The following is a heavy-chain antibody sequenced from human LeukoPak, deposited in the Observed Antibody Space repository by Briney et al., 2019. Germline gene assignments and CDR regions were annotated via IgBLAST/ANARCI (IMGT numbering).Heavy chain of an antibody. CDR1: GGSISTYY. V-gene: IGHV4-59*01. Sequence: SETLSLTCTVAGGSISTYYWNWIRQPPGKGLEWFGYINYSGSTNSNPSPNSRVNISVDATKNHFSLKLSCVTPADTAAYYCARGHYSGSYPLQLFLPWGEGTLVTVSS. J-gene: IGHJ5*02. CDR2: INYSGST. CDR3: ARGHYSGSYPLQLFLP. D-gene: IGHD1-26*01.